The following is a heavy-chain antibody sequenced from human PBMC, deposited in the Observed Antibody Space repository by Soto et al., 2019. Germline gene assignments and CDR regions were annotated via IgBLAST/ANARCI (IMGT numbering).Heavy chain of an antibody. J-gene: IGHJ5*02. CDR1: GGSFSGYY. V-gene: IGHV4-34*01. Sequence: QVQLQQWGAGLLKPSETLSLTCAVYGGSFSGYYWSWIRQPPGKGLEWIGEINHSGSTNYNPSLKSRVTISVDTSKNQFSLKLSSVTAADTAVYYCASRPGIAAAGTWNWFDPWGQGTLVTVSS. D-gene: IGHD6-13*01. CDR3: ASRPGIAAAGTWNWFDP. CDR2: INHSGST.